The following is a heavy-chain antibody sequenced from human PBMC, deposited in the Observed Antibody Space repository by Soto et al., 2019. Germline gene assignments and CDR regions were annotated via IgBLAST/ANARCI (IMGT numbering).Heavy chain of an antibody. Sequence: SETLSLTCTVSGGSISSGDYYWSWIRQPPGKGLEWIGYIYYSGSTYYNPSLKSRVTISVDTSKNQFSLKLSSVTAADTAVYYCARDSRGYSYGYIHYYYYYGMDVWGQGTTVTVSS. CDR2: IYYSGST. CDR1: GGSISSGDYY. D-gene: IGHD5-18*01. V-gene: IGHV4-30-4*01. J-gene: IGHJ6*02. CDR3: ARDSRGYSYGYIHYYYYYGMDV.